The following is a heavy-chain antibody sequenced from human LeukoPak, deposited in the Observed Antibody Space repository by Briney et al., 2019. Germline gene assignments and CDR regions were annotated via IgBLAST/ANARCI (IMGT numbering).Heavy chain of an antibody. V-gene: IGHV3-21*01. J-gene: IGHJ4*02. Sequence: GGSLRLSCAASGFTFSSYAMSWVRQAPGKGLEWVSSISSSSSYIYYADSVKGRFTISRDNAKNSLYLQMNSLRAEDTAVYYCARGKYSSSWAFDYWGQGTLVTVSS. CDR3: ARGKYSSSWAFDY. CDR1: GFTFSSYA. D-gene: IGHD6-6*01. CDR2: ISSSSSYI.